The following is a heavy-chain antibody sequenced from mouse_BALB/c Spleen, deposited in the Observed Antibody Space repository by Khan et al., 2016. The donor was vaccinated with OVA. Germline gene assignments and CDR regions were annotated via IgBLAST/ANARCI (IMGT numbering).Heavy chain of an antibody. Sequence: QVQLKQSGAELVRPGVSVKISCKGSGYTFTDFTMHWVKQSHAMSLEWIGVISTYYGHATYNQKFKDKATMTVDKSSSTAYMELARLTSEDSAIYYCTSGGGGNRFAYWGQGTLVTVSA. J-gene: IGHJ3*01. CDR3: TSGGGGNRFAY. CDR1: GYTFTDFT. CDR2: ISTYYGHA. V-gene: IGHV1S137*01.